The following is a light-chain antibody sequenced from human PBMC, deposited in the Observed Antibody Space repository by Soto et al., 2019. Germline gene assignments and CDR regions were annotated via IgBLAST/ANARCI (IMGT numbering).Light chain of an antibody. CDR3: QQYNSFSFT. CDR1: QSVSTW. V-gene: IGKV1-5*03. Sequence: DIQMTQSPSTLSASIGDRVTITCRASQSVSTWLAWYQQKPGKAPKLLIYKASNLESGVPPRFSGSGSVTDFTLTISILQPDDFATYYYQQYNSFSFTFGPGPKVDIK. CDR2: KAS. J-gene: IGKJ3*01.